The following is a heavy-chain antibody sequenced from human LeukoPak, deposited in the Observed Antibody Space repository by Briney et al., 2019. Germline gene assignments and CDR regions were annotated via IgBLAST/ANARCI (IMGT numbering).Heavy chain of an antibody. J-gene: IGHJ3*02. CDR1: GGTFSSYA. CDR2: IXPXFGTA. CDR3: ARDRRGRAYCGGDCYYAFDI. D-gene: IGHD2-21*01. Sequence: GASVXXXCXASGGTFSSYAISWVRXXPGQXXXXXXGIXPXFGTANYAQKFQGRVTITADESTSTAYMELSSLRSEDTAVYYCARDRRGRAYCGGDCYYAFDIWGQGTMVTVSS. V-gene: IGHV1-69*13.